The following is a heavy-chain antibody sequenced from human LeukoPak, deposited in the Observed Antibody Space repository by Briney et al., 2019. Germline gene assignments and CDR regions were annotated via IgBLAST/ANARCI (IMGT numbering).Heavy chain of an antibody. CDR2: ISSNGGST. D-gene: IGHD6-13*01. CDR3: ARTGYSSSWYENPGDY. Sequence: PGGSLRLSCAASGFTFSSYAMHWVRQAPGKGLEYVSAISSNGGSTYYANSVKGRFTISRDNSKNTLYLQMGSLRAEDTAVYYCARTGYSSSWYENPGDYWGQGTLVTVSS. CDR1: GFTFSSYA. J-gene: IGHJ4*02. V-gene: IGHV3-64*01.